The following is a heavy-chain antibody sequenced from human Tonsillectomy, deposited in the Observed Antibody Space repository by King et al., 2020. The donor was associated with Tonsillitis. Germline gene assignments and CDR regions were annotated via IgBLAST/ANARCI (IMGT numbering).Heavy chain of an antibody. D-gene: IGHD6-19*01. CDR2: IYYSGST. V-gene: IGHV4-59*01. CDR1: GGSISSYY. J-gene: IGHJ5*02. CDR3: ARGRTQVAVT. Sequence: QLQESGPGLVKPSETLSLTCTVSGGSISSYYWSWIRQPPGKGLEWIGYIYYSGSTNYNPSLKSRVTISVDTSKNQFSLKLSSVTAADTAVYYCARGRTQVAVTWGQGTLVTVSS.